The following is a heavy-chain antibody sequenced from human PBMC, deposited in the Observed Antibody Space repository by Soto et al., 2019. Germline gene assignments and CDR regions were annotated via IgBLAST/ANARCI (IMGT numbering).Heavy chain of an antibody. D-gene: IGHD2-21*02. Sequence: QVQLVESGGGVVQPGRSLRLSCAASGFTFSSYAMQWVRQAPGKGLEWVAVISYDGSNKYYADSVKGRFTISRDNSKNTLYLQMNSLRAKDTAVYYCARAYEGDNMYYWSQGTLVTVSS. CDR3: ARAYEGDNMYY. CDR1: GFTFSSYA. V-gene: IGHV3-30-3*01. CDR2: ISYDGSNK. J-gene: IGHJ4*02.